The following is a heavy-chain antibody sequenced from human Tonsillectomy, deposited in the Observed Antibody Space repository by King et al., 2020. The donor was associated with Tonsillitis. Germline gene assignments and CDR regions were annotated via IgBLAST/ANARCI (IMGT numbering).Heavy chain of an antibody. CDR2: INPNSGGT. CDR3: ARSTFTEEGPNY. D-gene: IGHD1-1*01. Sequence: WVRQAPGQGLEWMGWINPNSGGTDYAQKFQGRDTMTRDTSINTAYMELNRLRSDDTAVYYCARSTFTEEGPNYWGQGLLVTVSS. J-gene: IGHJ4*02. V-gene: IGHV1-2*02.